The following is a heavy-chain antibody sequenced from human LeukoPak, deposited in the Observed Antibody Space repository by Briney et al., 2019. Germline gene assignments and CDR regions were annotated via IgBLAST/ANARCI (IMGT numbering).Heavy chain of an antibody. CDR1: GYTLSKLS. CDR2: FYPEGSKT. J-gene: IGHJ4*02. Sequence: PGASLKLSCKASGYTLSKLSMHWVRQAPGKGLEWVGVFYPEGSKTFYAQKFQGRVTMTEDTSTNTVYMELNSLRYEDTAVYYCATGHMITFGGVIVPSYYFDYWGQGTLVTVSS. D-gene: IGHD3-16*02. CDR3: ATGHMITFGGVIVPSYYFDY. V-gene: IGHV1-24*01.